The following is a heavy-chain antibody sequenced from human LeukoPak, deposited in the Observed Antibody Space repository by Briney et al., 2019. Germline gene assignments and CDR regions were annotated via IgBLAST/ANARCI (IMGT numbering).Heavy chain of an antibody. CDR2: INAGNGNT. D-gene: IGHD5-12*01. J-gene: IGHJ4*02. CDR1: GYTFTSYS. Sequence: ASVKVSCKASGYTFTSYSMHWVRQAPGQRLEWLGWINAGNGNTKYSQKFQGIVTITRDTSASTAYMELSSLRSEDTAVYYCASGGDIVATEMNYWGQGTLVTVSS. CDR3: ASGGDIVATEMNY. V-gene: IGHV1-3*01.